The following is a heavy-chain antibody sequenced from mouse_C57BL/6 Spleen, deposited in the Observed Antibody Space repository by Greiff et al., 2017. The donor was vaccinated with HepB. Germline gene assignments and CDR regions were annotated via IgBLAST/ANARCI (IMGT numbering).Heavy chain of an antibody. J-gene: IGHJ3*01. CDR3: ARVGYDRAWFAY. V-gene: IGHV1-82*01. CDR2: IYPGDGDT. Sequence: VQRVESGPELVKPGASVKISCKASGYAFSSSWMNWVKQRPGKGLEWIGRIYPGDGDTNYNGKFKGKATLTADKSSSTAYMQLSSLTAEDSAVYFCARVGYDRAWFAYWGQGTLVTVSA. CDR1: GYAFSSSW. D-gene: IGHD2-2*01.